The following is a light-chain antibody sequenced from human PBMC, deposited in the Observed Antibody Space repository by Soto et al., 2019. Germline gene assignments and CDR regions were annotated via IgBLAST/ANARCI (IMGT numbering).Light chain of an antibody. Sequence: QSVLTQPASVSGSPGQSITISCTGTSSDVGGYNYVSWYQQHPGKAPKFMIYDVTNRPSGVSNGFSGSKSGNTASLTISGRRAEDEADYYCSSYASSSTDVFGTGTKLTVL. CDR3: SSYASSSTDV. V-gene: IGLV2-14*01. CDR2: DVT. CDR1: SSDVGGYNY. J-gene: IGLJ1*01.